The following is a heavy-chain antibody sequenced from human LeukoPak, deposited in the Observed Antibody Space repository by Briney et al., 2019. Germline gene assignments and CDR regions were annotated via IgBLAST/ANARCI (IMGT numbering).Heavy chain of an antibody. CDR1: GFTFDDYA. CDR3: AKDHPEGSGSLDY. V-gene: IGHV3-9*01. J-gene: IGHJ4*02. CDR2: ISWNSGSI. Sequence: GGSLRLSCAASGFTFDDYAMHWVRQAPGKGLEWVSGISWNSGSIGYADSVKGRFTISRDNAKNSLYLQMNSLRAEDTALYYCAKDHPEGSGSLDYWGQGTLVTVSS. D-gene: IGHD6-19*01.